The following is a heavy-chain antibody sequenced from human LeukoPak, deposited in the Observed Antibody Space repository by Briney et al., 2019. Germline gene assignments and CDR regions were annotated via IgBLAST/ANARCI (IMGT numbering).Heavy chain of an antibody. CDR2: IYPGDSDT. J-gene: IGHJ3*02. D-gene: IGHD3-22*01. Sequence: GESLKISCKGSGYNFTSYWIGWVRQMPGKGLEWMGIIYPGDSDTRSSPSFQGQVTISADKSISTAYLQCSSLKASDTSMYYCARCSFDSRGYYYDLGEAFDIWGQGTMVTVSS. CDR1: GYNFTSYW. V-gene: IGHV5-51*01. CDR3: ARCSFDSRGYYYDLGEAFDI.